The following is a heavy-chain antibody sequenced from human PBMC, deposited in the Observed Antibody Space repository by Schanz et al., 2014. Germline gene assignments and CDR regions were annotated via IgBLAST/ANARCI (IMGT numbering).Heavy chain of an antibody. CDR3: ARGASRDYFAMDV. V-gene: IGHV3-23*01. J-gene: IGHJ6*02. Sequence: EGQLLESGGGLVQPGGSLRLSCAASGFTFSSYGMSWVCQAPGKGLEWVSGISSSGSTYYADSVKGRFTISRDNSKNTLYLQMNSLRAEDTAVYYCARGASRDYFAMDVWGQGTTVTVSS. CDR2: ISSSGST. CDR1: GFTFSSYG.